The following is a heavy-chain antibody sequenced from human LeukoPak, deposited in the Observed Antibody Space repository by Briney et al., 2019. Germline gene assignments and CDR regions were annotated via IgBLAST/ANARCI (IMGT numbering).Heavy chain of an antibody. CDR1: GYTFTSHA. J-gene: IGHJ5*02. CDR3: ARTSSSWYERNWFDP. CDR2: INAGNGNT. Sequence: GASVKVSCKASGYTFTSHAMHWVRQAPGQRREWMGWINAGNGNTKYSQEFQGRVTITRDTSASTAYMELSSLRSEDMAVYYCARTSSSWYERNWFDPWGQGTLVTVSS. V-gene: IGHV1-3*03. D-gene: IGHD6-13*01.